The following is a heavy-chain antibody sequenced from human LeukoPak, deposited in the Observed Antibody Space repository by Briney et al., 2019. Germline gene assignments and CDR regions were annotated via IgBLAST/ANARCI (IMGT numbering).Heavy chain of an antibody. D-gene: IGHD3-10*01. V-gene: IGHV4-34*01. Sequence: SETLSLTCAVYGGSFSGYYWSWIRQPPGKGLEWIGEINHSGSTNYNPSLKSRVTISVDTSKNQFSLKLSSVTAADTAVYYCARRPMVRGPPGYWGQGTLVTVSS. CDR1: GGSFSGYY. CDR3: ARRPMVRGPPGY. J-gene: IGHJ4*02. CDR2: INHSGST.